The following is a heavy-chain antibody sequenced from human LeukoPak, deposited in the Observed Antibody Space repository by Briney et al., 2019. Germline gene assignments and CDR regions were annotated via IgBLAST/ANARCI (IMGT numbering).Heavy chain of an antibody. V-gene: IGHV3-23*01. CDR3: ASMSSEHPRITRYFDWLPTGTAFDI. D-gene: IGHD3-9*01. Sequence: GGSLRLSCAASGFTFSSYAMSCVRQAPGKGLEWVSAISGSGGSTYYADSVKGRFTISRDNSKNTLYLQMNSLRSEDTAVYYCASMSSEHPRITRYFDWLPTGTAFDIWGQGTMVTVSS. CDR2: ISGSGGST. J-gene: IGHJ3*02. CDR1: GFTFSSYA.